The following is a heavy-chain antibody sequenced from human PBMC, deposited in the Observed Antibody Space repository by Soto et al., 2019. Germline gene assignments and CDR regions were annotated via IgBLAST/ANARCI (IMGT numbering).Heavy chain of an antibody. J-gene: IGHJ4*02. CDR2: CRDKTNGYTT. CDR1: GFTFSDHY. D-gene: IGHD1-1*01. V-gene: IGHV3-72*01. CDR3: AGDAYKYGL. Sequence: EVQLVESGGGLVQPGGSLRLSCAASGFTFSDHYVDWVRQAPGKGLEWVGRCRDKTNGYTTEYAASVKGRFTISSDDSKNSLYLHMNSLRTEDTAVYYCAGDAYKYGLWGQGTLVTVSS.